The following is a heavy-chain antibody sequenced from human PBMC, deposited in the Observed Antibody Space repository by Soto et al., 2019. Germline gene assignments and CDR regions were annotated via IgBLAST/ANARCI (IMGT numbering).Heavy chain of an antibody. CDR1: GGTFSSYT. V-gene: IGHV1-69*02. Sequence: QVQLVQSGAEVKKPGSSVQVSCTASGGTFSSYTISWVRQAPGQGLEWMGRIIPILGIANYAQKFQGRVTITADKSTSTAYMELSSLRSEDTAVYYCARSDSGYDYYYYYGMDVWGQGTTVTVSS. J-gene: IGHJ6*02. CDR3: ARSDSGYDYYYYYGMDV. CDR2: IIPILGIA. D-gene: IGHD5-12*01.